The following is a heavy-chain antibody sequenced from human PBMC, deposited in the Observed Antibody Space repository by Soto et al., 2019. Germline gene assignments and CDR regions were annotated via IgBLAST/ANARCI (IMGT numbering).Heavy chain of an antibody. CDR1: GGSMSSGGYY. V-gene: IGHV4-31*03. D-gene: IGHD6-13*01. J-gene: IGHJ4*02. Sequence: QVQLQESGPGLVKPSQTLSLTCTVSGGSMSSGGYYWSWIRQHPGGGLEWIGYISYSGSAYYSPSLKSRLSMSVDTSKNQFSLKLCSVTAADTAVYYCARGDGSWAFVDYWGQGTLVAVSS. CDR2: ISYSGSA. CDR3: ARGDGSWAFVDY.